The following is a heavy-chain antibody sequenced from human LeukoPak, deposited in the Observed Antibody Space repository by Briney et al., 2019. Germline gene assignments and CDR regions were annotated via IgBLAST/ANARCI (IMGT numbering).Heavy chain of an antibody. D-gene: IGHD4-17*01. CDR1: GFTFDDYA. CDR3: AKDISYDYGDRDAFDI. V-gene: IGHV3-9*01. Sequence: GRSLRLSCAASGFTFDDYAMHWVRQAPGEGLGWVSGISWNSGSIGYADSVKGRFTISRDNAKNSLYLQMNSLRAEDTALYYCAKDISYDYGDRDAFDIWGQGTMVTVSS. J-gene: IGHJ3*02. CDR2: ISWNSGSI.